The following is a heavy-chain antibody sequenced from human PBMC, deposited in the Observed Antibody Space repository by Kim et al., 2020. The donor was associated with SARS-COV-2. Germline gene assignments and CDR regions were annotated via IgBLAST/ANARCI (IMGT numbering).Heavy chain of an antibody. V-gene: IGHV3-9*01. CDR1: GFTFSDFA. J-gene: IGHJ6*02. CDR2: INWNSVIL. CDR3: VKDRGFNSFAMDA. Sequence: GGSLRLSCAASGFTFSDFAIHWVRQAPGKGLEWVSGINWNSVILDYADSVKGRFTISIDNARNSLYLQMNSLRPEYTAVYYCVKDRGFNSFAMDAWGQGT.